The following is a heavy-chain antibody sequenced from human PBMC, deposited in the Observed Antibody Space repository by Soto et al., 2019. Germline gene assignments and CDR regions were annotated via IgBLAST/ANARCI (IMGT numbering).Heavy chain of an antibody. CDR2: IIPIFGTA. D-gene: IGHD4-17*01. V-gene: IGHV1-69*13. CDR3: ARAPTTMTTAWYFDY. CDR1: GGTFSSYA. Sequence: GASVKVACKASGGTFSSYAISWVRQAPGQGLEWMGGIIPIFGTANYAQKFQGRVTITADESTSTAYMELSSLRSEDTAVYYCARAPTTMTTAWYFDYWGQGTLVTVSS. J-gene: IGHJ4*02.